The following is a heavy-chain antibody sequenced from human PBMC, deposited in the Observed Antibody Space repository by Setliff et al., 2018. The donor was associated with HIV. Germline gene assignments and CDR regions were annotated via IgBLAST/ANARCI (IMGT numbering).Heavy chain of an antibody. CDR2: IYYSGSTSGST. CDR3: ASSLNGYSEPWYFDL. D-gene: IGHD4-17*01. CDR1: GVSISSYF. Sequence: PSETLSLTCTVSGVSISSYFWSWIRQPPGKGLEWIGYIYYSGSTSGSTNYNPSLKSRVTISLDTSKNQFSLNLSSVTAADTAVYYCASSLNGYSEPWYFDLCGRGTLVTVSS. J-gene: IGHJ2*01. V-gene: IGHV4-59*01.